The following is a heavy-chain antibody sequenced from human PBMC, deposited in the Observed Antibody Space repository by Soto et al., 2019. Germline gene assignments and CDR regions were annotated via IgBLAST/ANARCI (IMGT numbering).Heavy chain of an antibody. J-gene: IGHJ4*02. D-gene: IGHD1-26*01. CDR1: GGSFIGYY. CDR3: AKGFGNYWAFDY. Sequence: PSETLSLTCAFDGGSFIGYYWSWIRQPPGKGLEWIGEINHSGSTNYNPSLKSRFTISRDNSKNTLYLQMNSLRAEDTAVYYCAKGFGNYWAFDYWGQGTLVTVSS. CDR2: INHSGST. V-gene: IGHV4-34*01.